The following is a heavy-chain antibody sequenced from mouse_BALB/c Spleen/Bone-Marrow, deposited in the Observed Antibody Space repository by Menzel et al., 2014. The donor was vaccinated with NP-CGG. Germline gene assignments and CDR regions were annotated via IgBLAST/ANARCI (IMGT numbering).Heavy chain of an antibody. D-gene: IGHD1-2*01. Sequence: VQLQQSGPELVRPGVSVKISCKGFGYTFTGYAIHWVKQSHAKTLEWIGVISSYSGNTNYNQKSKGRATMTVDKSSSTAYMELARLTSEDSAIYYCASTAGTQYDYFAYWGQGTTLTVSS. J-gene: IGHJ2*01. CDR2: ISSYSGNT. CDR3: ASTAGTQYDYFAY. CDR1: GYTFTGYA. V-gene: IGHV1-67*01.